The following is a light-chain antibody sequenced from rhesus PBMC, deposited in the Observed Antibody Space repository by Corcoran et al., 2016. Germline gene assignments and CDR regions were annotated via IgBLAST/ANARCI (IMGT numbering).Light chain of an antibody. CDR1: HAISPW. V-gene: IGKV1-21*01. CDR2: KAS. Sequence: DIQMTQSPSSLSASVGDRVTITCRASHAISPWLAWYQQKPGKAPNLLIYKASSLQAGVPSRFSGSGSGPDFTLPITNLQPEDFATYFCQQCHTSPWTFGQGTKVEI. CDR3: QQCHTSPWT. J-gene: IGKJ1*01.